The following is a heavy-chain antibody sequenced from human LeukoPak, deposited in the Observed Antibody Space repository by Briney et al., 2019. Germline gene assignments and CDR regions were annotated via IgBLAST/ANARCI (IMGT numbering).Heavy chain of an antibody. CDR3: ANHYYGPGFDY. CDR1: GGSISSSSYY. D-gene: IGHD3-10*01. J-gene: IGHJ4*02. CDR2: ISGSGGST. Sequence: PSETLSLTCTVSGGSISSSSYYWGWIRQPPGKGLEWVSAISGSGGSTYYADSVKGRFTISRDNSKNTLYLQMNSLRAEDTAVYYCANHYYGPGFDYWGQGTLVTVSS. V-gene: IGHV3-23*01.